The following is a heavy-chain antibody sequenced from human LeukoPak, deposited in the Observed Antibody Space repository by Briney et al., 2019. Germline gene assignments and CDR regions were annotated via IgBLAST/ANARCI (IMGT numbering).Heavy chain of an antibody. CDR3: ARVEYSGSWYVLDY. V-gene: IGHV1-18*01. CDR2: ISGYNTNT. J-gene: IGHJ4*02. CDR1: GGTFSSYA. D-gene: IGHD6-13*01. Sequence: ASVKVSCKASGGTFSSYAISWVRQAPGQGLEWMGRISGYNTNTHYAEKFQGRVSMTADTSTSTAYMELTTLTSDDTAVYYCARVEYSGSWYVLDYWGQGTLVTVSS.